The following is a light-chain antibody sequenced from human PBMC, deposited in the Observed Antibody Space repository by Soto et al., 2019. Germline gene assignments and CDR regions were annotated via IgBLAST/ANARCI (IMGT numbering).Light chain of an antibody. J-gene: IGKJ1*01. Sequence: EIVMTQSLATLSVSPGERATLSCRAGQSVSSNLAWYQQKPGQAPRLLIYGASTRATGIPARFSGSGSGTEFTLTISSLQSEDFAVYYCQQYNNWPPWTFGQGTKVEIK. V-gene: IGKV3-15*01. CDR2: GAS. CDR3: QQYNNWPPWT. CDR1: QSVSSN.